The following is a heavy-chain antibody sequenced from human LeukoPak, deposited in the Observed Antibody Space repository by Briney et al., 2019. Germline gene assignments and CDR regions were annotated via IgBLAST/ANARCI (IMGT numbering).Heavy chain of an antibody. V-gene: IGHV3-33*06. CDR2: IWYDGSNK. D-gene: IGHD5-18*01. CDR3: AKESRGYSYGYYFDY. Sequence: PGRSLRLSCAASGFTFSNYGMHWVRQAPGKGLEWVAVIWYDGSNKYYADSVKGRFTISRDNSKNTLYLQMNSLRAEDTAVYYCAKESRGYSYGYYFDYWGQGTLVTVSS. CDR1: GFTFSNYG. J-gene: IGHJ4*02.